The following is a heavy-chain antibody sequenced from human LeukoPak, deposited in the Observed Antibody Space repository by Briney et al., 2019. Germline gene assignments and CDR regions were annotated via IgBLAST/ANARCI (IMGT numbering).Heavy chain of an antibody. Sequence: SETLSLTCTVSGGSISSGGYYWSWIRQHPGKGLEWIGYIYYSGSTYYNPSLKSRVTISVDTSKNQFSLKLSSVTAADTAVYYGAREGRMSYYFDYWGQGTLVTVSS. J-gene: IGHJ4*02. CDR1: GGSISSGGYY. CDR2: IYYSGST. CDR3: AREGRMSYYFDY. V-gene: IGHV4-31*03. D-gene: IGHD3-10*01.